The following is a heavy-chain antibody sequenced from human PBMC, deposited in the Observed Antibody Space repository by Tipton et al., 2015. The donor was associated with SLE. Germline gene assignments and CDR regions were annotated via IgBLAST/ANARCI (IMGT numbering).Heavy chain of an antibody. CDR3: ARDGLLWFGESYYFDY. V-gene: IGHV4-38-2*02. D-gene: IGHD3-10*01. CDR2: IYHSGST. CDR1: GYSISSGYY. J-gene: IGHJ4*02. Sequence: TLSLTCTVSGYSISSGYYWGWIRQPPGKGLEWIGSIYHSGSTYYNPSLKSRVTISVDTSKNQFSLQLSSVTAADTAVYYCARDGLLWFGESYYFDYWGQGTLVTVSS.